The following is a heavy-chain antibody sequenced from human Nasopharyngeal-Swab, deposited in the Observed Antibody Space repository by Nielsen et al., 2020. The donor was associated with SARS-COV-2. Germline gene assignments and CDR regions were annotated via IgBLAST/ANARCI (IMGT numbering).Heavy chain of an antibody. Sequence: GGSLRLSCAASGFTFNNYNINWVRQAPGKGLEWVSSISSSTYIYYADSVKGRFTISRDNAKNSLYLQMNSLRAEDTAVYYCARDGLDYDFWSAYFMDVWGQGTTVTVSS. CDR2: ISSSTYI. J-gene: IGHJ6*02. D-gene: IGHD3-3*01. V-gene: IGHV3-21*01. CDR3: ARDGLDYDFWSAYFMDV. CDR1: GFTFNNYN.